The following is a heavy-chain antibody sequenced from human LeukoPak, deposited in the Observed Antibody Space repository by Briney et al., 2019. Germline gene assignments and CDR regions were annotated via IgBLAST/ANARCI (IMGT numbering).Heavy chain of an antibody. CDR1: GGSISSYY. CDR2: IYTSGST. CDR3: AGRGQRYFRD. J-gene: IGHJ1*01. V-gene: IGHV4-4*07. Sequence: SETLSLTCTVSGGSISSYYWSWIRQPAGKGLEWIGRIYTSGSTNYNPSLKSRVTMSVDTSKNQFSLNLTSVTAADTAVYYCAGRGQRYFRDWGQGTLVTVSS.